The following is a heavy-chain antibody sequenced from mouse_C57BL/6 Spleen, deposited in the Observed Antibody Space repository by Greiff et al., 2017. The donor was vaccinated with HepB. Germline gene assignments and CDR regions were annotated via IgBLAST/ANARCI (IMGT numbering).Heavy chain of an antibody. J-gene: IGHJ1*03. D-gene: IGHD1-1*01. Sequence: EVQLQQSGPELVKPGASVKISCKASGYTFTDYYMNWVKQSHGKSLEWIGDINPNNGGTSYNQKFKGKATLTVDKSSSTAYMELRSLTSEDSAVYYGARSDYGTYWYFDVWGTGTTVTVSS. V-gene: IGHV1-26*01. CDR2: INPNNGGT. CDR1: GYTFTDYY. CDR3: ARSDYGTYWYFDV.